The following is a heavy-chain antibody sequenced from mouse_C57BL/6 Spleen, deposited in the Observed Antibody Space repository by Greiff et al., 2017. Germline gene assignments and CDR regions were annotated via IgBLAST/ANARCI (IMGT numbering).Heavy chain of an antibody. CDR1: GYAFTNYL. V-gene: IGHV1-54*01. D-gene: IGHD2-4*01. Sequence: QVHVKQSGAELVRPGTSVKVSCKASGYAFTNYLIEWVKQRPGQGLEWIGVINPGSGGTNYNEKFKGKATLTADKSSSTAYMQLSSLTSEDAAVYFCARSGDYDVGYYYAMDYWGQGTSVTVSS. J-gene: IGHJ4*01. CDR3: ARSGDYDVGYYYAMDY. CDR2: INPGSGGT.